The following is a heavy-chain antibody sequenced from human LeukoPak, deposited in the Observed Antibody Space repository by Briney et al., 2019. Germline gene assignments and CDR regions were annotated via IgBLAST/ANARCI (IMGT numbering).Heavy chain of an antibody. CDR2: ISSSGSTI. Sequence: GGSLRLSCAASGFTFSSYEMDWVRQAPGKGLEWVSYISSSGSTIYYADSVKGRFTISRDNAKNSLYLQMNSLRAEDTAVYYCARTYSSGWYANGGFDPWGQGTLVTVSS. CDR1: GFTFSSYE. CDR3: ARTYSSGWYANGGFDP. V-gene: IGHV3-48*03. J-gene: IGHJ5*02. D-gene: IGHD6-19*01.